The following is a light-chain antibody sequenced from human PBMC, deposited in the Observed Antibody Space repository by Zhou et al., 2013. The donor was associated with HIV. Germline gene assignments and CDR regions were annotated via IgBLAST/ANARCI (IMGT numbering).Light chain of an antibody. J-gene: IGKJ1*01. Sequence: EIVLTQSPGTLSLSPGERATLSCRASHTVTSNYLAWYQHKPGQAPRLLIYGVFNRATGIPDRFRGSGSGTEFTLTISSLLSEDFAVYYCQQYNTWPRTFGQGTKVEVK. CDR3: QQYNTWPRT. V-gene: IGKV3-20*01. CDR2: GVF. CDR1: HTVTSNY.